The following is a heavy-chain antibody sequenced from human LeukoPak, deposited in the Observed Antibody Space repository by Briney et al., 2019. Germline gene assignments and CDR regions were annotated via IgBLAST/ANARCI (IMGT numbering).Heavy chain of an antibody. D-gene: IGHD5-18*01. V-gene: IGHV3-74*01. J-gene: IGHJ4*02. CDR3: TSDTVDTAVGIDY. CDR2: INSDGSST. Sequence: GGSLRLSCAASGFTFSRKWMHWVRQAPGKGLVWVSRINSDGSSTAYADSVKGRFTISRDNTRNTLYLQMNSLRAEDTAIYHCTSDTVDTAVGIDYWGQGTLVTVSS. CDR1: GFTFSRKW.